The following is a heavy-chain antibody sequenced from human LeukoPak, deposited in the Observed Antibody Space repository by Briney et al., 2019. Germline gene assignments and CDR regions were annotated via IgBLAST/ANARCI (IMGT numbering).Heavy chain of an antibody. J-gene: IGHJ2*01. CDR2: IYYSGTT. CDR1: GGAISSYY. D-gene: IGHD3-22*01. Sequence: SETLSLTSTVSGGAISSYYWSWIRQPPGKGLEWIGYIYYSGTTNYNPSLKSRVTISVVTSKNQFSLKLSSVTAADTAVYYCARDSRPAHYYDSSGLDWYFDLWGRGTLVTVSS. V-gene: IGHV4-59*01. CDR3: ARDSRPAHYYDSSGLDWYFDL.